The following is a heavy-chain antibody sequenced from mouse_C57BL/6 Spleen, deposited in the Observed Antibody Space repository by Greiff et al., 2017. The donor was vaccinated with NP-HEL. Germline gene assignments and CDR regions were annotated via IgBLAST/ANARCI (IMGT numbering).Heavy chain of an antibody. CDR2: IWLVDDK. D-gene: IGHD2-3*01. Sequence: QVTLKVSGPGILQPSQTLSLTCSFSGFSLSTFGMGVCWIRQPSGKGLEWLAHIWLVDDKYYNPALKRRLTISKDTSKHQVFIKIANVDTADTATYYCARIVIYDGYYWYFDVWGTGTTVTVSS. CDR3: ARIVIYDGYYWYFDV. V-gene: IGHV8-8*01. CDR1: GFSLSTFGMG. J-gene: IGHJ1*03.